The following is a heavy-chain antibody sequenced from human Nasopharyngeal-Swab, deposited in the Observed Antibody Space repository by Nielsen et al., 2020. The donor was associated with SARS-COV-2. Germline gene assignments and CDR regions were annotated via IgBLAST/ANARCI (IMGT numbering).Heavy chain of an antibody. V-gene: IGHV1-24*01. J-gene: IGHJ6*02. CDR1: GYTLTELS. CDR2: FDPEDGET. CDR3: ARGQYYYDSSGYHMDV. D-gene: IGHD3-22*01. Sequence: ASVQVTCKVSGYTLTELSMHWVRQAPGKGLEWMGGFDPEDGETNYAQKFQGRVTITADKSTSTAYMELSSLRSEDTAVYYCARGQYYYDSSGYHMDVWGQGTTVTVSS.